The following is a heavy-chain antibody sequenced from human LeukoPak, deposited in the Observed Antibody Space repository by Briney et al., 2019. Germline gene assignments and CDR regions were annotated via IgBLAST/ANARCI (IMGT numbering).Heavy chain of an antibody. V-gene: IGHV4-30-2*01. CDR2: ILHSGST. CDR3: ARTRDFWSGYFDY. CDR1: GVSITSDTYC. J-gene: IGHJ4*02. D-gene: IGHD3-3*01. Sequence: SETLSLTCAVSGVSITSDTYCWSWIRQPPGKGLEWIGYILHSGSTYYNPSLKSRVTISVDTSKSQFSLKLSSVTAADTAVYYCARTRDFWSGYFDYWGQGTLVTISS.